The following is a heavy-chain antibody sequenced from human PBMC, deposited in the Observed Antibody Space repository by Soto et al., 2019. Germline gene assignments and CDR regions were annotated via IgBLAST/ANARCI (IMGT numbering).Heavy chain of an antibody. CDR1: GGTFSSYT. CDR3: ARSLVATIGGPYYYGMDD. J-gene: IGHJ6*02. CDR2: IIPILGIA. V-gene: IGHV1-69*02. D-gene: IGHD5-12*01. Sequence: QVQLVQSGAEVKKPGSSVKVSCKASGGTFSSYTISWVRQAPGQGLEWMGRIIPILGIANYAQKFQGRVTITADNSTSTSDMELSSLRSKATTVYYFARSLVATIGGPYYYGMDDWGQGTTVTVS.